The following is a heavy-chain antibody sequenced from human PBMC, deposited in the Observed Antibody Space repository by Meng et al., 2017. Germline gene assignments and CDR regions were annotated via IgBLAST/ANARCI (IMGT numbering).Heavy chain of an antibody. V-gene: IGHV4-39*07. D-gene: IGHD5-24*01. CDR1: GGSISSSSYY. CDR3: ASVEMATTIS. Sequence: PQLPEAGPGLVKPSETLSLTCTVSGGSISSSSYYWGWIRQPPGKGLEWIGSIYYSGSTYYHPSLKSRVTISVDTSKNQFSLKLSSVTAADTAVYYCASVEMATTISWGQGTLVTVSS. J-gene: IGHJ4*02. CDR2: IYYSGST.